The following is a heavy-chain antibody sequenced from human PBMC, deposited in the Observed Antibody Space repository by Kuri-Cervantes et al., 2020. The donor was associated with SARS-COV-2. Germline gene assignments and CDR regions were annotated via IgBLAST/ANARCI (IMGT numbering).Heavy chain of an antibody. V-gene: IGHV1-2*02. CDR3: ARGDYDFWSGPGNNWFDP. CDR1: GYTFTGYY. CDR2: INPNSGGT. D-gene: IGHD3-3*01. J-gene: IGHJ5*02. Sequence: ASVKVSCKASGYTFTGYYVHWVRQAPGQGLEWMGWINPNSGGTNYAQKFQGRVTMTRDTSISTAYMELSRLRSDDTAVYYCARGDYDFWSGPGNNWFDPWGQGTLVTVSS.